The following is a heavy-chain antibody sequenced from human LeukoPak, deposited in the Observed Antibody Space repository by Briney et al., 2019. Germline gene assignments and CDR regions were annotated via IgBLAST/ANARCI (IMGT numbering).Heavy chain of an antibody. J-gene: IGHJ3*02. D-gene: IGHD1-26*01. CDR1: GFTFSSYW. V-gene: IGHV3-7*01. CDR2: IKQDGSEK. CDR3: ASSPPGGWEADAFDI. Sequence: PGGSLRLSCAASGFTFSSYWMSWVRQAPGKGLEWVANIKQDGSEKYYVDSVKGRFTISRDNAKNSLYLQMNSLRAEDTAVYYCASSPPGGWEADAFDIWGQGTMVTVSS.